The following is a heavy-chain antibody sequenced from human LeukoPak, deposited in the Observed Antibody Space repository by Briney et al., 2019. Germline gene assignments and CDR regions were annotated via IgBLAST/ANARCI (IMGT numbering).Heavy chain of an antibody. D-gene: IGHD3-3*01. CDR1: GGSISSSNW. CDR2: IYHSGST. J-gene: IGHJ4*02. Sequence: SGTLSLTCAVSGGSISSSNWWSWVRQPPGKGLEWIGEIYHSGSTNYNPSLKSRVTISVDKSKNQFSLKLSSVTAADTAVYYCARGFPADYDFWSGYSRGNYYFDYWGQGTLVTVSS. V-gene: IGHV4-4*02. CDR3: ARGFPADYDFWSGYSRGNYYFDY.